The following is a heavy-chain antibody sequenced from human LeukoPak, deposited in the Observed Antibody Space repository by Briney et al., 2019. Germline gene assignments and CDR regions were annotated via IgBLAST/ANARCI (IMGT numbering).Heavy chain of an antibody. V-gene: IGHV3-23*01. J-gene: IGHJ6*02. CDR1: GFTFSSYA. CDR2: ISGSGGST. Sequence: GGSLRLSCAASGFTFSSYAMSWVRQAPGKGLEWVSAISGSGGSTYYADSVKGRFTISRDNSKNTLYLQMNSLRAEDTAVYYCAKDGIDLDYVLWFGESSMDVWGQGTTVTVSS. CDR3: AKDGIDLDYVLWFGESSMDV. D-gene: IGHD3-10*01.